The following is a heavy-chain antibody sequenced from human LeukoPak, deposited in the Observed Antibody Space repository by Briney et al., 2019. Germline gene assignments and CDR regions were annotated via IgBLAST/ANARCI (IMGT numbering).Heavy chain of an antibody. J-gene: IGHJ4*02. CDR1: GYTFTGYY. D-gene: IGHD3-16*01. V-gene: IGHV1-2*02. Sequence: ASVKVSCKASGYTFTGYYMHWVRQAPGQGLEWMGWINPNSGTTNYAQKFQGRVTVTRDTSISTAYMELSRLESDDTAVYYCARDLMTTPTWDFDYWGQGTLVTVAS. CDR3: ARDLMTTPTWDFDY. CDR2: INPNSGTT.